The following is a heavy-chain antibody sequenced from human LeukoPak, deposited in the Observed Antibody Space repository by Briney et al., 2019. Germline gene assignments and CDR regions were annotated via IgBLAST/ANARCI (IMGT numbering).Heavy chain of an antibody. Sequence: PGRSLRLSCAASGFTFSSYVMHWVRQAPGEGLEWVADISFDGSNKYYGDSLKGRFTISRDNSKNTLYLQMNSLRGEDMAIYYCARDFGWLSGFDYWGQGTLVTVSS. D-gene: IGHD3-9*01. CDR3: ARDFGWLSGFDY. J-gene: IGHJ4*02. CDR1: GFTFSSYV. CDR2: ISFDGSNK. V-gene: IGHV3-30-3*01.